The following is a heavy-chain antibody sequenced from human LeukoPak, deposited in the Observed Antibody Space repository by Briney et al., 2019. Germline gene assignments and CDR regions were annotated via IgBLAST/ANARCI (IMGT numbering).Heavy chain of an antibody. Sequence: GGSLRPSCAASGLTFSGIAMTWVRQAPGKGLKWVSTIRSNGETTYNADSVKGRFTISRDNSKKTLYLQLNSLRAEDTAIYYCAKGQELDDGVFDSWGQGTLVTVSS. CDR3: AKGQELDDGVFDS. D-gene: IGHD1-1*01. J-gene: IGHJ4*02. V-gene: IGHV3-23*01. CDR1: GLTFSGIA. CDR2: IRSNGETT.